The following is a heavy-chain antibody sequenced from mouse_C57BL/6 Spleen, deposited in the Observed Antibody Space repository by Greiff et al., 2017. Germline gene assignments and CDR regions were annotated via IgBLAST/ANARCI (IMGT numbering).Heavy chain of an antibody. Sequence: EVQLQQSGTVLARPGASVKMSCKTSGYTFTSYWMHWVKQRPGQGLEWIGAIYPGNSDTSYNQKFKGKATLTAVTSASTAYMELSSLTNEDSAVYYCTRENDGYSAWFGYWGKGALVTVAA. CDR2: IYPGNSDT. CDR1: GYTFTSYW. V-gene: IGHV1-5*01. J-gene: IGHJ3*01. D-gene: IGHD2-3*01. CDR3: TRENDGYSAWFGY.